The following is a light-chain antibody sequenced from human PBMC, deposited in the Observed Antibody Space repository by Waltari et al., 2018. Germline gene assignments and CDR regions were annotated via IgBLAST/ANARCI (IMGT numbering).Light chain of an antibody. CDR1: QDISRW. V-gene: IGKV1-12*01. CDR3: QHGNTFPLT. Sequence: IQMTQSPSSVSASVGDRVIITWRASQDISRWLAWYQQTPGKAPKFLIYDASTLQSGVPSRFSGTGSGTEFTLTISSLQPEDFATYYCQHGNTFPLTFGGGTKVEIK. CDR2: DAS. J-gene: IGKJ4*01.